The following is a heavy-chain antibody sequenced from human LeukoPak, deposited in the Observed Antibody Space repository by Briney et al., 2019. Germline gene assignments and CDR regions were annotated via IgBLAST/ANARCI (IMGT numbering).Heavy chain of an antibody. CDR1: GFTFSSYA. J-gene: IGHJ4*02. V-gene: IGHV3-23*01. D-gene: IGHD5-18*01. CDR3: ARDRGVALQLWTDLDY. Sequence: PGGSLRLSCAASGFTFSSYAMSWVRQAPGKGLEWVSAISSGGNTYYADSVKGRFTISRDNSKNSLYLQMNSLRAEDTAVYFCARDRGVALQLWTDLDYWGQGTLVTVSS. CDR2: ISSGGNT.